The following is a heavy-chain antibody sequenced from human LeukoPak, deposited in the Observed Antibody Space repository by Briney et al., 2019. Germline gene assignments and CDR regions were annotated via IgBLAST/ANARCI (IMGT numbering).Heavy chain of an antibody. J-gene: IGHJ4*02. CDR1: GDSINSHY. D-gene: IGHD7-27*01. Sequence: SSETLSLTCTVSGDSINSHYWSWIRQPPGKGLEWIGVIFYSGSTNYNPSLNNRVTISVDTSKNHFSLKLSSVTAADTAVYYCARLTTANWGRLGCFDYWGQGTLVTVSS. CDR3: ARLTTANWGRLGCFDY. CDR2: IFYSGST. V-gene: IGHV4-59*08.